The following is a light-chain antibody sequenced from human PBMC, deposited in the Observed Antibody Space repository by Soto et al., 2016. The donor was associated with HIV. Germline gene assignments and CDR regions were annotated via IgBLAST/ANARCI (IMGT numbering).Light chain of an antibody. V-gene: IGKV1-NL1*01. CDR3: QQYYSTSIT. J-gene: IGKJ5*01. Sequence: DIQMTQSPSSLSASVGDRVTITCRASQGISNSLAWYQQKPGKAPNLLLYAASRLESGVPSRFSGSGSGTHFTLTISSLQPEDFATYYRQQYYSTSITFGQGTRLEIK. CDR1: QGISNS. CDR2: AAS.